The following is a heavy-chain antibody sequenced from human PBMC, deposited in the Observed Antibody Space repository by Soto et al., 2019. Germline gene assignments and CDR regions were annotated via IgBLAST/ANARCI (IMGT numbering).Heavy chain of an antibody. CDR2: IYTSEST. J-gene: IGHJ4*02. Sequence: KTSETLSLTCSVSGTSVSNYYWSWIRQPAGKGLEHIGRIYTSESTSYNPSLKSRVTMSMDTSQTQIYLNLTSVTAADTAVYYCARGGIQLSYAFDYWGQGIQVTVSS. CDR1: GTSVSNYY. D-gene: IGHD5-18*01. CDR3: ARGGIQLSYAFDY. V-gene: IGHV4-4*07.